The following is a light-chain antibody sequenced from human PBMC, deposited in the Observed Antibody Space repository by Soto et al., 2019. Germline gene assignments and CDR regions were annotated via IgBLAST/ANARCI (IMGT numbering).Light chain of an antibody. J-gene: IGKJ1*01. Sequence: IQMTQSPSTLSASVGDRVTITCRASQGIRADLGWYQQKPGEAPKLLIYGTSTLHTGVPSRFSGSGSGADFTLTISSLQPEDFATYYCLQDYDYPRTFGQGTKVEIK. CDR3: LQDYDYPRT. CDR1: QGIRAD. V-gene: IGKV1-6*01. CDR2: GTS.